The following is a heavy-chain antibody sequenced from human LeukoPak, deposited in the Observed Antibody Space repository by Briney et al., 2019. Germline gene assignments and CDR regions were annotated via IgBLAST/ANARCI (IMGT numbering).Heavy chain of an antibody. D-gene: IGHD1-26*01. Sequence: PGGSLRLSCAASGFTFSNYAMSWVRQAPGKGLEWVSAINSGGSTFYADSVKGRFTISRDNSKNTLYLQMNSLRAEDTAVCYCAKRMVGATTGYYFDYWGQGTLVTVSS. CDR2: INSGGST. J-gene: IGHJ4*02. CDR3: AKRMVGATTGYYFDY. CDR1: GFTFSNYA. V-gene: IGHV3-23*01.